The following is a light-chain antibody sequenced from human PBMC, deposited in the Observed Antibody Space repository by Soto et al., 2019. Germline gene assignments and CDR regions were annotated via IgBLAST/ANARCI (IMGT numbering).Light chain of an antibody. V-gene: IGKV3-11*01. CDR3: QQRENLIT. CDR1: QSVNSD. Sequence: EIVLTQSPATLSLSPGERATLSCRASQSVNSDLAWFQQKPGQAPRLLIYDASNRATGIPARFSGSGSETDFTITISRLEPEDFAVYYCQQRENLITFGGGTKVEI. CDR2: DAS. J-gene: IGKJ4*02.